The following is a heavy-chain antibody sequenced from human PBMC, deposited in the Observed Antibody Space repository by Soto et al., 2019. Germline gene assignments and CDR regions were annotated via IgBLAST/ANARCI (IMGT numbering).Heavy chain of an antibody. CDR2: IIPIFGTA. V-gene: IGHV1-69*13. Sequence: GASVKVSCKASGGTFSSYAISWVRQAPGQGLEWMGGIIPIFGTANYAQKFQGRVTITADDSTSTAYMELSSLRSEDTAVYYCARVARSCSGGSCYDNGFDPWGQGTLVTVSS. D-gene: IGHD2-15*01. CDR1: GGTFSSYA. CDR3: ARVARSCSGGSCYDNGFDP. J-gene: IGHJ5*02.